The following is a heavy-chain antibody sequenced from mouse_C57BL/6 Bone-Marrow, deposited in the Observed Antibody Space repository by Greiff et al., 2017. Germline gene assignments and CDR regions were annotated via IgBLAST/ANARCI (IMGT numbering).Heavy chain of an antibody. CDR1: GFTFSDYG. CDR2: ISSGSSTI. J-gene: IGHJ4*01. D-gene: IGHD1-1*01. V-gene: IGHV5-17*01. CDR3: ARNYYGSRRGGAMDY. Sequence: EVKLVESGGGLVKPGGSLKLSCAASGFTFSDYGMHWVRQAPEKGLEWVAYISSGSSTIYYADTVKGRFTISRDNAKNTLFLQMTSLRSEDTAMYYCARNYYGSRRGGAMDYWGQGTSVTVSS.